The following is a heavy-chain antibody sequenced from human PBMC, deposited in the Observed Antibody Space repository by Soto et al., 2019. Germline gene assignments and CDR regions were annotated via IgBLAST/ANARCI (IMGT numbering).Heavy chain of an antibody. CDR3: ARAMVRGWGYYYYGMDV. D-gene: IGHD3-10*01. Sequence: ASVKVSCKASGYTFTSYGISWVRQAPGQGLEWMGWISAYNGNTNYAQKLQGRVTMTTDTSTSTAYMELRSLRSDDTAVYYCARAMVRGWGYYYYGMDVWGQGTTVTVSS. J-gene: IGHJ6*02. CDR1: GYTFTSYG. CDR2: ISAYNGNT. V-gene: IGHV1-18*01.